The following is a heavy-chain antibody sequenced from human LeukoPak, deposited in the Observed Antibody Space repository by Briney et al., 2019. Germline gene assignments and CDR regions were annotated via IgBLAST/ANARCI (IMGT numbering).Heavy chain of an antibody. CDR3: ARGRGSGWSLYYFDY. Sequence: SETLSLTCAVYGGSFSGYYWSWIRQPPGKGLVWIGEINHSGSTNYNPSLKSRVTISVDTSKNQFSLKLSSVTAADTAVYYCARGRGSGWSLYYFDYWGQGTLVTASS. V-gene: IGHV4-34*01. J-gene: IGHJ4*02. CDR1: GGSFSGYY. D-gene: IGHD6-19*01. CDR2: INHSGST.